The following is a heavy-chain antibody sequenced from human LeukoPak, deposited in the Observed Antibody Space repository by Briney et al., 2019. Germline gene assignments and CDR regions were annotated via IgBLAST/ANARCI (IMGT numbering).Heavy chain of an antibody. Sequence: PGGSLRLSCAASGFTFSNYAMHWVRQAPGKGLEWVAVISYDGSNKYYADSVKGRFTISRDNSKNTLYLQMNSLRAEDTAVYYCAKSSSIAARGTAFDIWGQGTMVTVSS. D-gene: IGHD6-6*01. CDR1: GFTFSNYA. V-gene: IGHV3-30*18. CDR2: ISYDGSNK. CDR3: AKSSSIAARGTAFDI. J-gene: IGHJ3*02.